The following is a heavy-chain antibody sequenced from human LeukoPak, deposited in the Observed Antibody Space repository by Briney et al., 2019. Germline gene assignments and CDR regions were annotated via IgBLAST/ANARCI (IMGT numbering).Heavy chain of an antibody. J-gene: IGHJ4*02. D-gene: IGHD3-9*01. CDR1: GFTFSSYA. Sequence: GRSLRLSCAASGFTFSSYAMHRVRQAPGKGLEWVAVISYDGSNKYYADSVKGRFTISRDNSKNTLYLQMNSLRAEDTAVYYCAREHGHYDILTGLHWGQGTLVTVSS. V-gene: IGHV3-30*04. CDR3: AREHGHYDILTGLH. CDR2: ISYDGSNK.